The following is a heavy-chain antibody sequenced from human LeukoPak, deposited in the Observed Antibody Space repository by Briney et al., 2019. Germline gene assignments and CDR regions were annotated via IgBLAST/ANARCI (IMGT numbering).Heavy chain of an antibody. CDR3: ARESGSSTSCYSGPFCYYYYMDV. CDR1: GGSISSYY. Sequence: PSETLSLTCTVSGGSISSYYWSWIRQPPGKGLEWIGYIYYSGSTNYNPSLKSRVTMSVDTSKNQFSLKLSSVTAADTAVYYCARESGSSTSCYSGPFCYYYYMDVWGKGTTVTVSS. V-gene: IGHV4-59*12. D-gene: IGHD2-2*02. J-gene: IGHJ6*03. CDR2: IYYSGST.